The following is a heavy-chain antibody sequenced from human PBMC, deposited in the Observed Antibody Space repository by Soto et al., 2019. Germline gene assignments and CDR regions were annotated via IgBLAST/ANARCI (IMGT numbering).Heavy chain of an antibody. Sequence: GGSLRLSCAASGFTFSSYAMSWVRQAPGKGLEWVSAIVGGGGNTNYADSVKGRFTISRDNSKNTLYLQLSSLRAEDTAIYYCAKYHGAYYFYYYMDVWGKGTTVTVSS. J-gene: IGHJ6*03. CDR1: GFTFSSYA. CDR3: AKYHGAYYFYYYMDV. CDR2: IVGGGGNT. D-gene: IGHD2-2*01. V-gene: IGHV3-23*01.